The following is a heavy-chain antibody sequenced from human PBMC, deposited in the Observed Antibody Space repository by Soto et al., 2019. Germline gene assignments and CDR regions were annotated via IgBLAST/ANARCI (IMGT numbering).Heavy chain of an antibody. Sequence: GASVKVSCKASGGTFSSYAISWVRQAPGQGLEWMGGIIPIFGTANYAQKFQGRVTITADESTSTAYMELSSLRSEDTAVYYCARARTAPYCYDSSGYSHWGQGTLVTVSS. CDR3: ARARTAPYCYDSSGYSH. D-gene: IGHD3-22*01. J-gene: IGHJ4*02. CDR1: GGTFSSYA. CDR2: IIPIFGTA. V-gene: IGHV1-69*13.